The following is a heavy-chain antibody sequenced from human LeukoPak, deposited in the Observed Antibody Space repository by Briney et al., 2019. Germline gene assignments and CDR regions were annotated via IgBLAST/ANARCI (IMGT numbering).Heavy chain of an antibody. Sequence: PSETLSLTCTVSGGSISSYFWSWIRQPPGKGLEWIGYIYYSGSTNYNPSLKSRVTISVDTSKNQFSLKLSSVTAADTAVYYCARARAAGFDPWGQGTLATVSS. J-gene: IGHJ5*02. CDR1: GGSISSYF. V-gene: IGHV4-59*01. CDR3: ARARAAGFDP. CDR2: IYYSGST. D-gene: IGHD2-15*01.